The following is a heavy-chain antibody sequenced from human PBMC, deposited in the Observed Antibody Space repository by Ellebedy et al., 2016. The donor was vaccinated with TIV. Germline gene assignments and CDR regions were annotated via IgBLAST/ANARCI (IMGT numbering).Heavy chain of an antibody. CDR1: GFPFSSDS. J-gene: IGHJ4*02. V-gene: IGHV3-48*04. CDR2: ISDSGSSI. CDR3: ARDVTGIRGFGY. Sequence: GESLKISCEASGFPFSSDSFNWIRQAPGKGLEWLSYISDSGSSILYADSVGGRFTISRDNAKNSLYLEMNNLRADDTAVYYCARDVTGIRGFGYWGQGTLVTVSS. D-gene: IGHD7-27*01.